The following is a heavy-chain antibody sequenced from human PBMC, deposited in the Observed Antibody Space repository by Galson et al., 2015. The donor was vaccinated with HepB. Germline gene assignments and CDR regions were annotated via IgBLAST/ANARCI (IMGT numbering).Heavy chain of an antibody. Sequence: SLRLSCAASGFTFSSYSMNWVRQAPGKGLEWVSYISSSSTIYYADSVKGRFTISRDNAKNSLYLQMNSLRAEDTAVYYCARGGDDYGDYGVDYWGQGTLVTVSS. CDR1: GFTFSSYS. J-gene: IGHJ4*02. D-gene: IGHD4-17*01. V-gene: IGHV3-48*04. CDR3: ARGGDDYGDYGVDY. CDR2: ISSSSTI.